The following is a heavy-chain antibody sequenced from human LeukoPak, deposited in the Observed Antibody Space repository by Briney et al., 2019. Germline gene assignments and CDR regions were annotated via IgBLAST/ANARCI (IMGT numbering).Heavy chain of an antibody. J-gene: IGHJ3*02. CDR1: GFTFSCYS. CDR3: ARGGLSGQRTDLFDI. V-gene: IGHV3-21*01. CDR2: ISASPYI. D-gene: IGHD2/OR15-2a*01. Sequence: GVSLRLSCAASGFTFSCYSMNWARQAPGKGLEWVSSISASPYIDYADSVKGRFTISRDDSKNSLYLQMNSLRAEDTALYYCARGGLSGQRTDLFDIWGQGTMVTVSS.